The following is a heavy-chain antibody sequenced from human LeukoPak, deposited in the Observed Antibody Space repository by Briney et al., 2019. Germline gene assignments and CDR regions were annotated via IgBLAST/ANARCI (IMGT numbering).Heavy chain of an antibody. V-gene: IGHV4-34*01. D-gene: IGHD5-24*01. CDR3: ARGRRWLRIDY. Sequence: PSETLSLTCAVYGGSFSGYHWSWIRQPPGKGLEWIGEINHSGSTNYNPSLKSRVTISVDTSKNQFSLKLSSVTAADTAVYYCARGRRWLRIDYWGQGTLVTVSS. CDR1: GGSFSGYH. CDR2: INHSGST. J-gene: IGHJ4*02.